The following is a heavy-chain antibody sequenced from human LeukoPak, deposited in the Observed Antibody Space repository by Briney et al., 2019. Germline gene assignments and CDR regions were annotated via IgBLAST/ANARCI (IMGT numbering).Heavy chain of an antibody. D-gene: IGHD3-10*01. V-gene: IGHV4-59*01. CDR2: IYYSGST. CDR3: ARGGTMVRGVITRLDY. Sequence: SETLSLTCTVSGGSISSYYWSWIRQPPGKGLEWIGYIYYSGSTNYNPSFKSRVTISVDTSKNQFSLKLSSVTAADTAVYYCARGGTMVRGVITRLDYWGQGTLVTVSS. CDR1: GGSISSYY. J-gene: IGHJ4*02.